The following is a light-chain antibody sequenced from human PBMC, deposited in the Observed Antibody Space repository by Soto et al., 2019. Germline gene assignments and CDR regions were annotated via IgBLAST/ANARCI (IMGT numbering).Light chain of an antibody. J-gene: IGKJ1*01. Sequence: IVLTQSPGTLSLSPGERATLSCRASQSVSSSYLAWYQQKPGQAPRLLSYGASSRATGIPDRFSASGSGTDFTLTISILEPEDFAVYCCQQYGSSPLWTFGQGTKVDI. V-gene: IGKV3-20*01. CDR1: QSVSSSY. CDR3: QQYGSSPLWT. CDR2: GAS.